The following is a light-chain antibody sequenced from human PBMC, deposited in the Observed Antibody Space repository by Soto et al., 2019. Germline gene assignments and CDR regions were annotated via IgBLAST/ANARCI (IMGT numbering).Light chain of an antibody. CDR1: QSVSSY. Sequence: EVVRTQSPATRSLSPGEGANLCCRASQSVSSYLAWYQQNSGQAPRLLIYDASNRATGIPARFSGSGSGTDFNLTISRLETEEFAVYECQQRSNWTITFGQGTRLEI. J-gene: IGKJ5*01. CDR3: QQRSNWTIT. CDR2: DAS. V-gene: IGKV3-11*01.